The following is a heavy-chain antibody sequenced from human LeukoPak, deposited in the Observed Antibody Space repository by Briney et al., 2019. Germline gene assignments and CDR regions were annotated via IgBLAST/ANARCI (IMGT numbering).Heavy chain of an antibody. CDR1: GFTFSSYA. J-gene: IGHJ4*02. D-gene: IGHD3-22*01. V-gene: IGHV3-30-3*01. Sequence: GRSLRLSCAASGFTFSSYAMHWVRQAPGKGLEWVAVISYDGSNKYYADSVKGRFTISRDNSKNTLYLQMNSLRAEDTAVYYCAKDGNYYDSSGYYPEDWGQGTLVTVSS. CDR2: ISYDGSNK. CDR3: AKDGNYYDSSGYYPED.